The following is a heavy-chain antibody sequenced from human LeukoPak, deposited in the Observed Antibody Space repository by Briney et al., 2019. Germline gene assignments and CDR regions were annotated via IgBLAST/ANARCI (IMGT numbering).Heavy chain of an antibody. CDR3: ARLVGAMIVVDRNAFDI. D-gene: IGHD3-22*01. CDR1: GGSFSNYY. J-gene: IGHJ3*02. Sequence: SETLSLTCAINGGSFSNYYWSWIRRPPGKGLEWIGEIYHSGSTNYNPSLKSRVTISVDTSKNQFSLKLSSVTAADTAVYYCARLVGAMIVVDRNAFDIWGQGTMVTVSS. V-gene: IGHV4-34*01. CDR2: IYHSGST.